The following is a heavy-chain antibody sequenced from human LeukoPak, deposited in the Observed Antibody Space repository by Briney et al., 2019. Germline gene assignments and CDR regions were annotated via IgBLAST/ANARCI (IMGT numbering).Heavy chain of an antibody. CDR3: ARRAGAYSHPYDY. CDR1: GFTFTSFA. CDR2: IYSGGST. V-gene: IGHV3-53*01. D-gene: IGHD4/OR15-4a*01. Sequence: GGSLRLSCAASGFTFTSFAMSWVRQAPGKGLEWVSVIYSGGSTHYSDSVKGRFTISRDNSKNTLYLQMNSLRAEDTAVYYCARRAGAYSHPYDYWGQGTLVTVSS. J-gene: IGHJ4*02.